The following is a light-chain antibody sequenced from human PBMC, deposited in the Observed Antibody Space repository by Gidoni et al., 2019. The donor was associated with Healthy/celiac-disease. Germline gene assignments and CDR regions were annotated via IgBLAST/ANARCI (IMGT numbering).Light chain of an antibody. J-gene: IGLJ2*01. CDR1: NIGSNS. CDR3: QVWDSSSDLPV. V-gene: IGLV3-21*04. CDR2: YDS. Sequence: SYVLTQPPSVSVAPGKTARITCGGNNIGSNSVHWYQQKPGQAPVLVIYYDSDRPSGIPERFSGSNSGNTATLTISRVEAGDEADYYCQVWDSSSDLPVFGGGTKLTVL.